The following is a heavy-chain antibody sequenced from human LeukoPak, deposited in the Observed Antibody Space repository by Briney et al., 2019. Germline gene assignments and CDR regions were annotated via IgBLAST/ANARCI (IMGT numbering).Heavy chain of an antibody. CDR1: GGSISSSSYY. CDR2: IYYSGST. D-gene: IGHD4-11*01. Sequence: SETLSLTCTVSGGSISSSSYYWGWIRQPPGKGLEWIGSIYYSGSTYYNPSLKSRVTISVDTSKNQFSLKLSSVTAADTAVYYCARDYSNHFDYWGQGTLVTVSS. CDR3: ARDYSNHFDY. V-gene: IGHV4-39*07. J-gene: IGHJ4*02.